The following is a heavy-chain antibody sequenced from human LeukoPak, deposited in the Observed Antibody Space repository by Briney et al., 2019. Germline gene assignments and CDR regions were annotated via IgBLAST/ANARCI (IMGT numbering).Heavy chain of an antibody. D-gene: IGHD3-22*01. CDR3: ARSVSSGPL. CDR1: GFTFSSYG. J-gene: IGHJ3*01. CDR2: ISYDGSNK. Sequence: GGSLRLSCAASGFTFSSYGMHWVRQAPGKGLEWVAVISYDGSNKYYADSVKGRFTISRDNSNNTLYLQMGGLKPEDMAVYYCARSVSSGPLWGQGTTVAVSS. V-gene: IGHV3-30*03.